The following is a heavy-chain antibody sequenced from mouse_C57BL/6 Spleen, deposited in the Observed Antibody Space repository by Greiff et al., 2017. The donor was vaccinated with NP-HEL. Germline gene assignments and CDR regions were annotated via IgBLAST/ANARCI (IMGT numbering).Heavy chain of an antibody. D-gene: IGHD1-1*01. CDR2: IDPSDSYT. J-gene: IGHJ1*03. CDR1: GYTFTSYW. CDR3: ARRTTVVATDYWYFDV. V-gene: IGHV1-69*01. Sequence: QVQLQQPGAELVMPGASVKLSCKASGYTFTSYWMHWVKQRPGQGLEWIGEIDPSDSYTNYNQKFKGKSTLTVDKSSSTAYMQLSSLTSEDSAVYYCARRTTVVATDYWYFDVWGTGTTVTVSS.